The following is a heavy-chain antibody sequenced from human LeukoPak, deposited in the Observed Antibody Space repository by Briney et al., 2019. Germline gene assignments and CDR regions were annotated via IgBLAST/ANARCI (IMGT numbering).Heavy chain of an antibody. CDR3: ARDRDILTGYYITDAFDI. Sequence: GGSLRLSCAASGFTFSSYSMNWVRRAPGKGLEWVSSISSSSSYIYYADSVKGRFTISRDNAKNSLYLQMNSLRAEDTAVYYCARDRDILTGYYITDAFDIWGQGTMVTVSS. J-gene: IGHJ3*02. V-gene: IGHV3-21*01. CDR2: ISSSSSYI. CDR1: GFTFSSYS. D-gene: IGHD3-9*01.